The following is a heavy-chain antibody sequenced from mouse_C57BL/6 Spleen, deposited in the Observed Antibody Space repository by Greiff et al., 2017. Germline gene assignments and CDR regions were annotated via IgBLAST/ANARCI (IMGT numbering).Heavy chain of an antibody. D-gene: IGHD1-1*01. J-gene: IGHJ3*01. V-gene: IGHV14-1*01. CDR1: GFNIKDYY. Sequence: EVQLQQSGAALVRPGASVKLSCTASGFNIKDYYMHWVKQRPEQGLEWIGRIDPEDGDTEYAPKFQGKATMTADTSSNTAYLQLSSLTSEDTAVYYCTPYYYGSTFAYWGQGTLVTVSA. CDR2: IDPEDGDT. CDR3: TPYYYGSTFAY.